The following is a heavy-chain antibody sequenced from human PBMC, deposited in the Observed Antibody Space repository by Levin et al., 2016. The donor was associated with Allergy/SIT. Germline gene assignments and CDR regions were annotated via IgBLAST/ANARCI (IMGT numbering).Heavy chain of an antibody. D-gene: IGHD3-22*01. V-gene: IGHV5-51*01. CDR3: ARYYYDSSGYYFAHL. CDR2: IYPSDSDT. Sequence: VRQMPGKGLEWMGIIYPSDSDTRYSPSFQGQVTISADKSISTAYLQWSSLKASDTAMYYCARYYYDSSGYYFAHLWGQGTLVTVSS. J-gene: IGHJ5*02.